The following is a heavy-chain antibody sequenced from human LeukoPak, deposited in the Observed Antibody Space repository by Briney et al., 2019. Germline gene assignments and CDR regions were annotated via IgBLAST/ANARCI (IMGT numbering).Heavy chain of an antibody. V-gene: IGHV1-69*04. J-gene: IGHJ1*01. CDR3: ASPVYDSSGYYYMYFQH. Sequence: SVKVSCKASGGTFSSYAISWVRQAPGQGLEWMGRIIPILGIANYAQKFQGRVTITADKSTSTAYMELSSLRSEDTAVYYCASPVYDSSGYYYMYFQHWGQGTLVIVSS. CDR1: GGTFSSYA. D-gene: IGHD3-22*01. CDR2: IIPILGIA.